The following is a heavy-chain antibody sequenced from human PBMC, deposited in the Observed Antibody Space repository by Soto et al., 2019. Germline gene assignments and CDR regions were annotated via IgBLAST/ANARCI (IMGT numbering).Heavy chain of an antibody. D-gene: IGHD3-22*01. J-gene: IGHJ4*02. CDR2: ISGSGGST. CDR1: GFTFVGLA. CDR3: AKDRLARSGYYFDY. Sequence: GGSQRLSYGASGFTFVGLAVSWVSKAPGKGLEWVSAISGSGGSTYYADSVKGRFTISRDNSKNTLYLQMNSLRAEDTAVYYCAKDRLARSGYYFDYWGQGTLVTVSS. V-gene: IGHV3-23*01.